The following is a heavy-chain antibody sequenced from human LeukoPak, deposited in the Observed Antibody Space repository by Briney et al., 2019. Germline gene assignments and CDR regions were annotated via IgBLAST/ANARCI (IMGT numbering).Heavy chain of an antibody. D-gene: IGHD3-10*01. V-gene: IGHV3-30*18. CDR1: GFTFSSYG. Sequence: GGSLRLSCAASGFTFSSYGMHWVRQAPGKGLEWVAVISYDGSNKYYADSVKGRFTISRDNSKNTLYLQMSSLRAEDTAVYYCAKDPYYYGSAAIDYWGQGTLVTVSS. J-gene: IGHJ4*02. CDR3: AKDPYYYGSAAIDY. CDR2: ISYDGSNK.